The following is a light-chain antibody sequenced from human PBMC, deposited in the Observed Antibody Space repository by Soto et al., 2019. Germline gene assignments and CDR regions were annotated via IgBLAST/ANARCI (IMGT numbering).Light chain of an antibody. Sequence: QSVLTQPASVSGSPGQSITISCTETSSGVGTYNLVSWFQQHPDKAPKLLISEDTQRPSGVSNRFSGSRSGNAASLAISGVRSEDEAFYYCATWSDSLKGWVFGGGTKLTVL. V-gene: IGLV2-14*02. CDR3: ATWSDSLKGWV. J-gene: IGLJ3*02. CDR1: SSGVGTYNL. CDR2: EDT.